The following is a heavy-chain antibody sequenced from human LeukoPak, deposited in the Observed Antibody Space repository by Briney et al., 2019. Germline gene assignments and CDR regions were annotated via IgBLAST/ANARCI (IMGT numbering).Heavy chain of an antibody. CDR2: IYSSGTT. Sequence: PSETLSLTCTVPGGSISGYYWSWIRQSPGKRLEWIGYIYSSGTTNYNPSLKSRVSISVDTSRNQFSLKLSSVTAADTAVFYCARNAISYSNHYYYYLDVWGKGTTVTVSS. CDR3: ARNAISYSNHYYYYLDV. CDR1: GGSISGYY. V-gene: IGHV4-4*09. J-gene: IGHJ6*03. D-gene: IGHD4-11*01.